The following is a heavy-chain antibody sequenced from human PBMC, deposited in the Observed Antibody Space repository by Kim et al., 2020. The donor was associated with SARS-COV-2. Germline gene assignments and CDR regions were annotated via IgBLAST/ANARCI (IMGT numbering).Heavy chain of an antibody. V-gene: IGHV3-9*01. J-gene: IGHJ4*02. CDR2: ISWNSGSI. CDR3: AKDDY. CDR1: GFTFDDYA. Sequence: GGSLRLSCAASGFTFDDYAMHWVRQAPGKGLEWVSGISWNSGSIGYADSVKGRFTISRDNAKNSLYLQMNSLRAEDTALYYCAKDDYWGQGTLVTRSS.